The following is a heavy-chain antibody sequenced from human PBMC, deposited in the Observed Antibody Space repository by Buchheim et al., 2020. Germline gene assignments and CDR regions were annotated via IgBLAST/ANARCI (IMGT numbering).Heavy chain of an antibody. J-gene: IGHJ4*02. CDR3: ASGLGLSRFVNS. V-gene: IGHV4-39*01. D-gene: IGHD3/OR15-3a*01. CDR2: IYYSGNT. CDR1: DGSISSSDYY. Sequence: QLQLQESGPGLVKPSETLSLTCTVSDGSISSSDYYWGWIRQPPGKGLEWIGSIYYSGNTYYNSSLKSRVTISVDTSKNQFSLKLSSVTAADTAVYYCASGLGLSRFVNSWGQGTL.